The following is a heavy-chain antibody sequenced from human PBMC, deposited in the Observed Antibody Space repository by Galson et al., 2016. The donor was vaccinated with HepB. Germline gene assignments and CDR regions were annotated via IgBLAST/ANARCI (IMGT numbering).Heavy chain of an antibody. CDR1: GLTFSRYA. CDR2: ISGIDDTT. D-gene: IGHD3-10*01. Sequence: SLRLSCAASGLTFSRYAMSWVRRAPGTGLEWVSVISGIDDTTYYADSVKGRFTISRDSSKNTLYLQINTLRAEDTAVYYCASGRTSGSPYYGMDVWGQGTTVTVSS. V-gene: IGHV3-23*01. CDR3: ASGRTSGSPYYGMDV. J-gene: IGHJ6*02.